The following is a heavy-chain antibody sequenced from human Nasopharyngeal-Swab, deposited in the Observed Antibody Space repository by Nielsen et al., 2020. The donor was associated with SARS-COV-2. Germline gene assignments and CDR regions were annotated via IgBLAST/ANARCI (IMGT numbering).Heavy chain of an antibody. CDR1: GGSISSYY. J-gene: IGHJ4*02. V-gene: IGHV4-59*01. D-gene: IGHD1-26*01. CDR3: ARSGSYAKFDY. CDR2: IYYSGST. Sequence: SETLSLTCTVSGGSISSYYWSWIRQPPGKELEWIGYIYYSGSTNYNPPLKSRVTISIDTSRNQFSLKLSSVTAADTAVYYCARSGSYAKFDYWGRGTLVTVSS.